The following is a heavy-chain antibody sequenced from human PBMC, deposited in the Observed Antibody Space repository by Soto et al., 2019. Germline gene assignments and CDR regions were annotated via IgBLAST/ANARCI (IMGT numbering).Heavy chain of an antibody. J-gene: IGHJ4*02. D-gene: IGHD1-26*01. V-gene: IGHV3-7*01. CDR2: IKEDASEE. CDR3: VTAISSPFSAFDS. Sequence: EVQLVQSGGDLVQPGGSLRLSCVASGFTFSTYWMTWVRQAPGMGLVWVAGIKEDASEEVYVDSVKGRFSISIDNAKNSLYLKLTSLRAEGTAVYYCVTAISSPFSAFDSWGQGSLVTVSS. CDR1: GFTFSTYW.